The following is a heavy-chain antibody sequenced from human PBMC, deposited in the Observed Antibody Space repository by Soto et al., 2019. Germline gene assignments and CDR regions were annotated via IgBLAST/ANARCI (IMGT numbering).Heavy chain of an antibody. V-gene: IGHV4-34*01. J-gene: IGHJ4*02. CDR1: GGSFIDYS. Sequence: QVLLQQWGAGRLKPSETLSLTCAVYGGSFIDYSWGWIRQSPGTGLEWIGEINHSGSANYNPSLKSRLTISVDTPKNQFSLKLYSVTAADAAVYYCARVSDYWSQGTLVTVSS. CDR3: ARVSDY. CDR2: INHSGSA.